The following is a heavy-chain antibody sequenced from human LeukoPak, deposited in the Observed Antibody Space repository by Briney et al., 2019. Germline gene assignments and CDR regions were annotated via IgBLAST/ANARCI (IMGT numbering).Heavy chain of an antibody. J-gene: IGHJ3*02. D-gene: IGHD3-10*01. CDR2: IYYSGST. CDR1: GGSISSGGYY. Sequence: PSQTLSLTCTVSGGSISSGGYYWSWTRQHPGKGLEWIGYIYYSGSTNYSPSLKSRVTISVDTSKNQFSLRLSSVTAADTAVYYCASPGYFYGSGSVDDAFDIWGQGTTVTVSS. V-gene: IGHV4-31*03. CDR3: ASPGYFYGSGSVDDAFDI.